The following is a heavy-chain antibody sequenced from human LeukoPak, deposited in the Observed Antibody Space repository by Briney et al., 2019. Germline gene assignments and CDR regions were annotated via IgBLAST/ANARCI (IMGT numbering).Heavy chain of an antibody. CDR3: ATTDDYGAPGGL. V-gene: IGHV1-69*13. CDR1: GGTFSSYA. CDR2: IIPIFGTA. D-gene: IGHD4-17*01. J-gene: IGHJ4*02. Sequence: ASVKVSCKASGGTFSSYAISWVRQAPGQGLEWIGGIIPIFGTANYAQKFQGRVTITADESTSTAYVELSSLRSEDTAVYYCATTDDYGAPGGLWGQGTLVTVSS.